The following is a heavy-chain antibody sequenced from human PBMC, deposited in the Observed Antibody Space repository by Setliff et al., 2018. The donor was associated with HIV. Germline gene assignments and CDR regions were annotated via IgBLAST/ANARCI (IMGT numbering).Heavy chain of an antibody. Sequence: GASVKVSWKASGCTFSSYAISWVRQAPGQGLEWMGGIILILGIANYAQKFQGRVTITADESTTTAYMELSSLRSEDTAVYYCASNGRQGSGWGQGKLVTVSS. D-gene: IGHD3-10*01. V-gene: IGHV1-69*10. CDR3: ASNGRQGSG. CDR2: IILILGIA. CDR1: GCTFSSYA. J-gene: IGHJ4*02.